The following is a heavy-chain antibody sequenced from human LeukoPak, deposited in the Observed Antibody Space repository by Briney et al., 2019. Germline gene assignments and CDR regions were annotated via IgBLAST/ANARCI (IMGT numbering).Heavy chain of an antibody. D-gene: IGHD3-10*01. Sequence: EASVKVSCKASGYTFTSYDINWVRQAPGQGLEWMGWINPNSGGTNYAQKFQGRVTMTWDTSTSTSYLELPRLRSDDTAVYFCASPRGVAATDFDYWGQGTLVTVSS. J-gene: IGHJ4*02. CDR3: ASPRGVAATDFDY. CDR1: GYTFTSYD. CDR2: INPNSGGT. V-gene: IGHV1-2*02.